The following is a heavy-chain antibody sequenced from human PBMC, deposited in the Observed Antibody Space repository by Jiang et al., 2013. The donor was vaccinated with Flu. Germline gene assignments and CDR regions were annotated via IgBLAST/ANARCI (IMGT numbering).Heavy chain of an antibody. V-gene: IGHV5-51*01. CDR3: ARHWGLDTAMPGDYGMDV. Sequence: GAEVKKPGESLKISCKGSGYSFTSYWIGWVRQMPGKGLEWMGIIYPGDSDTRYSPSFQGQVTISADKSISTAYLQWSSLKASDTAMYYCARHWGLDTAMPGDYGMDVWGQGTTVTVSS. CDR2: IYPGDSDT. D-gene: IGHD5-18*01. CDR1: GYSFTSYW. J-gene: IGHJ6*02.